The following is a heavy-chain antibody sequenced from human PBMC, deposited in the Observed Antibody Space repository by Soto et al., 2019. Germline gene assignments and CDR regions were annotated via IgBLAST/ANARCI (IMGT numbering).Heavy chain of an antibody. CDR1: GYSFTSYW. V-gene: IGHV5-51*01. D-gene: IGHD2-2*01. CDR2: IYPGDSDT. CDR3: AIPHGSSTSCYPHDAFES. J-gene: IGHJ3*02. Sequence: GESLKISCKGSGYSFTSYWICWVRQMPGKGLEWMGIIYPGDSDTRYSPSFQGQVTISADKSISTAYLQWSSLKASDTAMYYCAIPHGSSTSCYPHDAFESWGQGTMVTVSS.